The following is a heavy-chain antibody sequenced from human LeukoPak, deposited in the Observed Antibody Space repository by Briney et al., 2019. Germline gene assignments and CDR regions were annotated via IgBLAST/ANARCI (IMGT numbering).Heavy chain of an antibody. D-gene: IGHD3-22*01. CDR2: ISASGGST. Sequence: PGGTLRLFSESSGYTFSNYVMSWVREAPGKGLEWVTAISASGGSTFYAGSVKGRFSISRDNSKNTLYLQMNRLRAEDTAVYYCARTSSGPNWFDPWGRGTLVTVSS. J-gene: IGHJ5*02. V-gene: IGHV3-23*01. CDR1: GYTFSNYV. CDR3: ARTSSGPNWFDP.